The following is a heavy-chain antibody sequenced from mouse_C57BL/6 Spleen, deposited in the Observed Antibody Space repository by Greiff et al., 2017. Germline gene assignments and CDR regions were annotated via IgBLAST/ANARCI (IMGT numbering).Heavy chain of an antibody. CDR2: IRNKANGYTT. CDR1: GFTFTDYY. Sequence: EVQRVESGGGLVQPGGSLSLSCAASGFTFTDYYMSWVRQPPGKALEWLGFIRNKANGYTTEYSASVKGRFTISRDNSQSILYLQMNALRAEDSATYYCARGATRYFDVWGTGTTVTVSS. CDR3: ARGATRYFDV. V-gene: IGHV7-3*01. D-gene: IGHD1-1*01. J-gene: IGHJ1*03.